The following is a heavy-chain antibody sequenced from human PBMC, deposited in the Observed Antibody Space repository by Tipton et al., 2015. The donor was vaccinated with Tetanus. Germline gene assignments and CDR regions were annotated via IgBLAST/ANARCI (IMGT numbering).Heavy chain of an antibody. Sequence: TLSLTCTVSGGSISSYYWSWIRQPPGKGLEWIGYIYYSGSTNYNPSLKSRVTISVDTSKNQFSLKLSSVTAADTAVYYCARVKRYGYGLGYYYYYGMDVWGQGTTVTVSS. J-gene: IGHJ6*02. CDR3: ARVKRYGYGLGYYYYYGMDV. CDR1: GGSISSYY. CDR2: IYYSGST. V-gene: IGHV4-59*12. D-gene: IGHD5-18*01.